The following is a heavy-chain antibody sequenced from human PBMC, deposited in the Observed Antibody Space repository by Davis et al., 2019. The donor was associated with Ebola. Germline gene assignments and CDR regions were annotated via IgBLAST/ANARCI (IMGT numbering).Heavy chain of an antibody. CDR2: ISAYNGNT. CDR1: GYTFTSYD. D-gene: IGHD3-10*01. Sequence: ASVKVSCKASGYTFTSYDINWVRQATGQGLEWMGWISAYNGNTNYAQKLQGRVTMTRDTSTSTVYMELSSLRSEDTAVYYCARARWFGELLSFDYWGQGTLVTVSS. J-gene: IGHJ4*02. CDR3: ARARWFGELLSFDY. V-gene: IGHV1-18*01.